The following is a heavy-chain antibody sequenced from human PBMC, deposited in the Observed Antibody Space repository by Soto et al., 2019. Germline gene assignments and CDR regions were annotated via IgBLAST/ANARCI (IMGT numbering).Heavy chain of an antibody. CDR1: GFSLSTNGVG. J-gene: IGHJ4*02. CDR2: IYWDDDK. D-gene: IGHD2-21*01. V-gene: IGHV2-5*02. CDR3: ARRIAVIGIDY. Sequence: QITLKESGPTLVKPTQPLTLTCMVSGFSLSTNGVGVGWIRQAPGKAPEWLALIYWDDDKRYSPSLKSRLTITNDSSRNQVVLTMTDVDPVDTATYFCARRIAVIGIDYWGQGTLVTVSS.